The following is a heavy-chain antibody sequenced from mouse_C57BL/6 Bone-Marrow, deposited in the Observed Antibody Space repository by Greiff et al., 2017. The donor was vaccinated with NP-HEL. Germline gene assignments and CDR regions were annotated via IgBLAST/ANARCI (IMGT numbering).Heavy chain of an antibody. CDR1: GYAFSSSW. J-gene: IGHJ3*01. CDR3: ARSGFAY. CDR2: IYPGDGAT. V-gene: IGHV1-82*01. Sequence: VQLQESGPELVKPGASVKISCKASGYAFSSSWMNWVKQRPGKGLEWIGRIYPGDGATNYNGKFTGKATLTADKSSSTAYMQLSSLTSEDSAVYFCARSGFAYWGQGTLVTVSA. D-gene: IGHD3-1*01.